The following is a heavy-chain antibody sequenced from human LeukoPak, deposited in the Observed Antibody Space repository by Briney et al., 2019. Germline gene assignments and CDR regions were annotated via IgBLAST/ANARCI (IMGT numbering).Heavy chain of an antibody. Sequence: ASETLSLTCTVSGGSISSSSYYWGWIRQPPGKGLEWIGSIYYSGSTNYNPSLKSRVTISVDTSKNQFSLKLSSVTAADTAVYYCARALGAPSGYCSSTSYFVPYYYYGMDVWGQGTTVTVSS. CDR3: ARALGAPSGYCSSTSYFVPYYYYGMDV. D-gene: IGHD2-2*01. V-gene: IGHV4-39*07. J-gene: IGHJ6*02. CDR1: GGSISSSSYY. CDR2: IYYSGST.